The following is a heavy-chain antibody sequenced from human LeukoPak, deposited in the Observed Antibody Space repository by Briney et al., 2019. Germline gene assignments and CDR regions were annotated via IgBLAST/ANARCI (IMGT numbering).Heavy chain of an antibody. V-gene: IGHV3-30-3*01. D-gene: IGHD3-10*01. J-gene: IGHJ4*02. Sequence: GGSLRLSCAASGFTFSSYPLHWVRQAPGKGLEWVTLISYDGSKIYCADSVKGRFTISRDNSKNTLYLQMNSLRVEDTAVHYCAKEDYYGSGSYLGYWGQGTPVTVSS. CDR1: GFTFSSYP. CDR2: ISYDGSKI. CDR3: AKEDYYGSGSYLGY.